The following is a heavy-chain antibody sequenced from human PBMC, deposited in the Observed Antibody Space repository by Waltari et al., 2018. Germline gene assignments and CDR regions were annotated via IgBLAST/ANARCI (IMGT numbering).Heavy chain of an antibody. CDR3: TRGRALDQRFDY. V-gene: IGHV3-20*04. D-gene: IGHD3-16*02. J-gene: IGHJ4*02. Sequence: EVQLVASGGGLVKPGGSLRLSCEASGLTLDDYALSWVRQAPGKGLEWVSRISWDGGDTYYAASVKCRFTISRDNAKKTLSLQMDSLRPGDTALYYCTRGRALDQRFDYWGQGVHVTVSS. CDR2: ISWDGGDT. CDR1: GLTLDDYA.